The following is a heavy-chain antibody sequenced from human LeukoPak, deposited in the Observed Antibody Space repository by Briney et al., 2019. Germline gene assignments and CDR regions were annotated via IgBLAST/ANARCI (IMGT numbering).Heavy chain of an antibody. D-gene: IGHD5-18*01. CDR1: GFSFNNYW. V-gene: IGHV3-7*01. J-gene: IGHJ3*02. Sequence: GGSRRLSCAASGFSFNNYWMTWVRQTPEKGVEWVTDIKEDGSEKHLVDSVRGRFTISRDNAKNSLYLQMNSLRVEDTAMYYCARDGDATMRLAFDIWGQGTMVTVSS. CDR2: IKEDGSEK. CDR3: ARDGDATMRLAFDI.